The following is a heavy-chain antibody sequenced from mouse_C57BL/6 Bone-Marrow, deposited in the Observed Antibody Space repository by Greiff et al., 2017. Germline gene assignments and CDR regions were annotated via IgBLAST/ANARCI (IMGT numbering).Heavy chain of an antibody. V-gene: IGHV7-3*01. CDR3: ARYDYDDVDN. CDR2: IRNKANGNTT. CDR1: GFTFTDYY. D-gene: IGHD2-4*01. Sequence: EVKLVESGGGLVQPGGSLSLSCAASGFTFTDYYMRWVRQPPGKALEWLGFIRNKANGNTTEYNASVKGRFTISRDNSQRILYLQMNALRAEDSSTYYCARYDYDDVDNWGQGTTLTVSA. J-gene: IGHJ2*01.